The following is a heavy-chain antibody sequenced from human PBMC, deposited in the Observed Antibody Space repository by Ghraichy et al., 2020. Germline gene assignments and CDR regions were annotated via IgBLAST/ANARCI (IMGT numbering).Heavy chain of an antibody. CDR3: ARDSQTGDSSGWYDDYYYGMDV. J-gene: IGHJ6*02. Sequence: GGSLRLSCAASGFTFSSYAMHWVRQAPGKGLEWVAVISYDGSNKYYADTVKGRFTISRDNSKNTLYLQMNSLRAEYTAVYYCARDSQTGDSSGWYDDYYYGMDVWGQGTTVTVSS. V-gene: IGHV3-30*04. CDR1: GFTFSSYA. CDR2: ISYDGSNK. D-gene: IGHD6-19*01.